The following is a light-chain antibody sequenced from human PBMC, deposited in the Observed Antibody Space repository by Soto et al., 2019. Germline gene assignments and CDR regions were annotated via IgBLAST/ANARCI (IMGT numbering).Light chain of an antibody. CDR3: SSYTTTDPYV. Sequence: QSALTQPASVSGSPGQSITISCTGTSSDVGAYDYVSWYQQHPGKAPKYLIYEVSNRPSGVSDRFSGSKSGTTASLTISGLQAEDEADYYCSSYTTTDPYVFGTGTKVT. J-gene: IGLJ1*01. CDR2: EVS. V-gene: IGLV2-14*01. CDR1: SSDVGAYDY.